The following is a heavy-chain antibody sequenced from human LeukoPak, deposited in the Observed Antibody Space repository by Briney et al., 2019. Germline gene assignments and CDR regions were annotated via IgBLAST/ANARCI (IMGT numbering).Heavy chain of an antibody. D-gene: IGHD3-10*01. CDR1: GFTLSSYA. CDR3: ANRYGTGSNSGGYYCYYGMDV. Sequence: GGSLTLSCAAAGFTLSSYAMSCVRQAPGKGLEWVSAISSSGGSTYYADSVKGRFTISRDNSKNTLYLQVNSLRAEDTAVYYCANRYGTGSNSGGYYCYYGMDVWGQGTTVTVSS. V-gene: IGHV3-23*01. J-gene: IGHJ6*02. CDR2: ISSSGGST.